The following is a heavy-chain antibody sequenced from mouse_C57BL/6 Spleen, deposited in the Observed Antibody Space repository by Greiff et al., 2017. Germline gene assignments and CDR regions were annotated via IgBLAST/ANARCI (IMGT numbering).Heavy chain of an antibody. D-gene: IGHD1-1*01. CDR1: GYTFTSYW. CDR3: ARSGYGSPLDY. Sequence: QVQLQQPGAELVMPGASVKLSCKASGYTFTSYWMHWVKQRPGQGLEWIGEIDPSDSYTNYNQKFKGKSTLTVDKSSSTAYMQLSSLTSEDYAVYYCARSGYGSPLDYWGQGTTLTVSS. CDR2: IDPSDSYT. J-gene: IGHJ2*01. V-gene: IGHV1-69*01.